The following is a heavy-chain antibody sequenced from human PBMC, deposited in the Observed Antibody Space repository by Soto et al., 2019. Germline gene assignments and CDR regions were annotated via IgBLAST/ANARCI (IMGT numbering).Heavy chain of an antibody. CDR1: GYTFTNSG. J-gene: IGHJ4*02. D-gene: IGHD6-19*01. CDR3: ARERSSGWLDY. Sequence: ASVKVSCKASGYTFTNSGISWVRQAPGQGLEWMGWISTDNGNTNYAQHLQGRVSMTTDTSTSTAYMDLRSLRSEDTAVYYCARERSSGWLDYWGQGTLVTVSS. V-gene: IGHV1-18*01. CDR2: ISTDNGNT.